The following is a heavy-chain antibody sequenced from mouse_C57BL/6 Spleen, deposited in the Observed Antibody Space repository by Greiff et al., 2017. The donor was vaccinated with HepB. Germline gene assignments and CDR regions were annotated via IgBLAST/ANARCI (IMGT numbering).Heavy chain of an antibody. CDR3: ARSGDYDDYFDY. CDR1: GYTFTSYW. CDR2: IHPNSGST. D-gene: IGHD2-4*01. Sequence: QVQLKQPGAELVKPGASVKLSCKASGYTFTSYWMHWVKQRPGQGLEWIGMIHPNSGSTNYNEKFKSKATLTVDKSSSTAYMQLSSRTSEDSAVYYCARSGDYDDYFDYWGQGTTLTVSS. J-gene: IGHJ2*01. V-gene: IGHV1-64*01.